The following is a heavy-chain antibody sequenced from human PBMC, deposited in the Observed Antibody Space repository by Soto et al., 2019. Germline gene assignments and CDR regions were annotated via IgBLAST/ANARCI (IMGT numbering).Heavy chain of an antibody. CDR2: VNPNSGAT. Sequence: ASVKVSCKAYGYTFANYDCNWVRQASGHGLEWLGWVNPNSGATGYAQNFQGRLTLTRDTSINTAYMELSSLTSEDTAVYYCARNTPSTGLFDYWGQGTPVTVSS. CDR1: GYTFANYD. J-gene: IGHJ4*02. CDR3: ARNTPSTGLFDY. D-gene: IGHD3-16*01. V-gene: IGHV1-8*01.